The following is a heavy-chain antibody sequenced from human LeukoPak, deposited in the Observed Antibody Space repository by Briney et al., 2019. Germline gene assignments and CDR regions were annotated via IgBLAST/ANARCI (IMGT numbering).Heavy chain of an antibody. D-gene: IGHD6-13*01. CDR1: GFTFSNFD. V-gene: IGHV3-13*01. J-gene: IGHJ3*02. Sequence: GGSLGLSCATSGFTFSNFDLHWVRQSTGEGLEWVSAIGTAGDTYYPDSVKGRFTISRDNAKNSFYLQMDNLGPGDTAVYYCSRGGAPAGYAYDIWGHGTVVTVSS. CDR2: IGTAGDT. CDR3: SRGGAPAGYAYDI.